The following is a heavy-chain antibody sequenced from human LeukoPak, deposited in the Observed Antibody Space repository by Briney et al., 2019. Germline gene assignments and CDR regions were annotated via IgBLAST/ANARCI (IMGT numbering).Heavy chain of an antibody. Sequence: GGSLRLSCTASGFTFSSYAMSWVRQAPGKGLEWVSAISGSGGSTYYADSVKGRFTISRDNSKNTLYLQMNSLRAEDTAVYYCAKDRDCSSTSCYLFDPWGQGTLVTVSS. CDR1: GFTFSSYA. D-gene: IGHD2-2*01. CDR2: ISGSGGST. CDR3: AKDRDCSSTSCYLFDP. V-gene: IGHV3-23*01. J-gene: IGHJ5*02.